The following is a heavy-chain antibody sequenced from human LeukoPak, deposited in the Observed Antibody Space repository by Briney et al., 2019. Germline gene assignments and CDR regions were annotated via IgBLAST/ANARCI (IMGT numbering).Heavy chain of an antibody. CDR2: IWYDGSNK. CDR3: ARVPGYSYGLGMDV. CDR1: GSTFSSYG. J-gene: IGHJ6*02. D-gene: IGHD5-18*01. Sequence: SGGSLRLSCAASGSTFSSYGMHWVRQAPGKGLEWVAVIWYDGSNKYYADSVKGRFTISRDNSKNTLYLQMNSLRAEDTAVYYCARVPGYSYGLGMDVWGQGTTVTVSS. V-gene: IGHV3-33*08.